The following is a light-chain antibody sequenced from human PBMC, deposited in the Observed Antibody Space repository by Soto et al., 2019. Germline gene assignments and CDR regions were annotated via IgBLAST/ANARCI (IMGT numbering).Light chain of an antibody. CDR1: SSDVGGYNY. V-gene: IGLV2-11*01. CDR3: CSYAGSYTL. J-gene: IGLJ1*01. CDR2: DVS. Sequence: QSALTQPRSVSGSPGQSVTISCTGTSSDVGGYNYVSWYQQHPGKAPKLMIYDVSKRPSGVPDRFSGSKSGNTASLTISGLQAEDEPDYYCCSYAGSYTLFGTGTKLTVL.